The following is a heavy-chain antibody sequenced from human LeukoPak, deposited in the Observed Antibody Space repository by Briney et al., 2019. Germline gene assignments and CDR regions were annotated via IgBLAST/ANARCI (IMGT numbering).Heavy chain of an antibody. CDR3: ARGDMVRSQTMFDY. Sequence: SETLSLTCTVSGGSISSYYWSWIRQPPGKGLEWIGYIYYSGSTNYNPSLKSRVTISVDTSKNQFSLKLSSVTAADTAAYYCARGDMVRSQTMFDYWGQGTLVTVSS. J-gene: IGHJ4*02. D-gene: IGHD3-10*01. CDR2: IYYSGST. CDR1: GGSISSYY. V-gene: IGHV4-59*01.